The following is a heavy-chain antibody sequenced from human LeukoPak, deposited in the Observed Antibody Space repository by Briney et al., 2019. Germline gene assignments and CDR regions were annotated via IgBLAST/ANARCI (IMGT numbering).Heavy chain of an antibody. D-gene: IGHD1-26*01. Sequence: QSGGSLRLSCAASGFTVSSNYMSWVRQAPGKGLEWVSVIYSGGSTYCADSVKGRFTISRDSSKNTLYLQMNSLRAEDTAAYYCARIPPGEWELLGDYWGQGTLVTVSS. CDR3: ARIPPGEWELLGDY. V-gene: IGHV3-66*01. CDR1: GFTVSSNY. J-gene: IGHJ4*02. CDR2: IYSGGST.